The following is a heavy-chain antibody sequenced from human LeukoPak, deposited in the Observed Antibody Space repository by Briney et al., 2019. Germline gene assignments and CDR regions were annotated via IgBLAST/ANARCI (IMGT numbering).Heavy chain of an antibody. CDR1: GESFRVYS. Sequence: SETLSLTSAVYGESFRVYSWSWIRKPPGKGLNWIGEINHSGGTNYNPSLKSRVTISVDTSKNQFSLKLSSVTAADTAVYFCARRRKMVYAVDYWGQGTLVTVSS. CDR2: INHSGGT. J-gene: IGHJ4*02. CDR3: ARRRKMVYAVDY. D-gene: IGHD2-8*01. V-gene: IGHV4-34*01.